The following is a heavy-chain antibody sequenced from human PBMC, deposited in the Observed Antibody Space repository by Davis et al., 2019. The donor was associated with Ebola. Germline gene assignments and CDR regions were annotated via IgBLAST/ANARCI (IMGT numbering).Heavy chain of an antibody. CDR1: GGSISSGGYY. CDR3: ARARAVAGRGAFGY. V-gene: IGHV4-31*03. J-gene: IGHJ4*02. D-gene: IGHD6-19*01. Sequence: SETLSLTCTVSGGSISSGGYYWSWIRQHPGKGLEWIGYIYYSGSTNYNPSLKSRVTISVDTSKNQFSLKLSSVTAADTAVYYCARARAVAGRGAFGYWGQGTLVTVSS. CDR2: IYYSGST.